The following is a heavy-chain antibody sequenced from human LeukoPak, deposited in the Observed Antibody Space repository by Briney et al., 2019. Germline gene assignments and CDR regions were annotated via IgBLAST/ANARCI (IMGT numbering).Heavy chain of an antibody. D-gene: IGHD3-10*01. CDR1: GYTFTSYG. CDR3: ARDRRVRGVNYFDN. J-gene: IGHJ4*02. CDR2: ISAYNGNT. Sequence: ASVKVSCKASGYTFTSYGISWVRQAPGQGLEWMGWISAYNGNTNYAQKLQGRVTMTTDTSTSTAYMELRSLRSDDTAVYYCARDRRVRGVNYFDNWGQGTLVTVSS. V-gene: IGHV1-18*01.